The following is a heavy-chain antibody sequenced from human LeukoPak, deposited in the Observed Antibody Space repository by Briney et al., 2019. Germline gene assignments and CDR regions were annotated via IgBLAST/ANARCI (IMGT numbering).Heavy chain of an antibody. V-gene: IGHV3-64D*09. Sequence: GGSLRLSCSASGFPFSSYAMHWVRQAPGKGLEYVSAISDSGGSTYYADSVKGRFTISRDNSKNTLYLQMSSLRAEDTAVYYCARCRAEDSDGYYYGYWGQGTLVTVSS. CDR1: GFPFSSYA. CDR2: ISDSGGST. D-gene: IGHD3-22*01. CDR3: ARCRAEDSDGYYYGY. J-gene: IGHJ4*02.